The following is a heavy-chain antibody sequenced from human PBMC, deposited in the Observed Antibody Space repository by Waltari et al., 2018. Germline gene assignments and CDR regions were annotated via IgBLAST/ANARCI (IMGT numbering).Heavy chain of an antibody. CDR1: GGSIRSSSYY. D-gene: IGHD6-13*01. Sequence: QLQLQESGPGLVKPSETLSLTCTVSGGSIRSSSYYWGWLRQPPGKGLEWIGSIYYSGSTYYNPSLKSRVTISVDTSKNQFSLKLSSVTAADTAVYYCAREQQLAHDAFDIWGQGTMVTVSS. J-gene: IGHJ3*02. V-gene: IGHV4-39*07. CDR3: AREQQLAHDAFDI. CDR2: IYYSGST.